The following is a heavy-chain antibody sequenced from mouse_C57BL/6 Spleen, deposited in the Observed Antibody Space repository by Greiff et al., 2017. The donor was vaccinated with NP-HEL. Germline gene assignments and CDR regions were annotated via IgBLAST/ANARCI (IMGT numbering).Heavy chain of an antibody. CDR1: GFTFSDYG. V-gene: IGHV5-17*01. CDR3: ATLYYGIFDY. Sequence: EVKLVESGGGLVKPGGSLKLSCAASGFTFSDYGMHWVRQAPEKGLEWVAYISSGSSTIYYADTVKGRFTISRDNAKNTLFLQMTSLRSEDTAMYYCATLYYGIFDYWGQGTTLTVSS. CDR2: ISSGSSTI. J-gene: IGHJ2*01. D-gene: IGHD1-1*01.